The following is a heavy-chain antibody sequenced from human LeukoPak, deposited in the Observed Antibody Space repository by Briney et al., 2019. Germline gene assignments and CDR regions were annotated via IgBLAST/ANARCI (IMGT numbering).Heavy chain of an antibody. CDR1: GGSTSVYY. D-gene: IGHD3-22*01. J-gene: IGHJ1*01. CDR3: ARHSKYYYDSSGSYVGYFQH. V-gene: IGHV4-59*08. Sequence: PSETLSLTCTVSGGSTSVYYWSWIRQPPGKGLEWIGYIYYSGSTNYNPSLKSRVIISVDTSKNQFSLKLSSVTAADTAVYYCARHSKYYYDSSGSYVGYFQHWGQGTLVTVSS. CDR2: IYYSGST.